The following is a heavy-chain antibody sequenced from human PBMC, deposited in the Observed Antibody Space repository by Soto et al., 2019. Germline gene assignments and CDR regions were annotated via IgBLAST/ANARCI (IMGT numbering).Heavy chain of an antibody. CDR2: INAGNGNT. D-gene: IGHD6-19*01. CDR3: ARHSSGWYRGNFGY. Sequence: ASVKVSCKASGYTFTSYAMHWVRQAPGQRLEWMGWINAGNGNTKYSRKFQGRVTITRDTSASTAYMELSSLRSEDTAVYYCARHSSGWYRGNFGYWGQGTLVTVSS. CDR1: GYTFTSYA. J-gene: IGHJ4*02. V-gene: IGHV1-3*01.